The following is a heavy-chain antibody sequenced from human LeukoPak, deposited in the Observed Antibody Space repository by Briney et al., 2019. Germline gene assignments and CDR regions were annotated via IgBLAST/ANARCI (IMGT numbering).Heavy chain of an antibody. V-gene: IGHV3-7*05. D-gene: IGHD6-13*01. CDR2: IKHDGSEK. Sequence: GGSLRLSCAASGFTFSNYWMSWVRQATGKGLEWVANIKHDGSEKYYVDSVKGRFTISRDNAKNSLCLQMNRLRAEDTAVYYCARDESYSSDYWGQGTLVTVSS. CDR3: ARDESYSSDY. CDR1: GFTFSNYW. J-gene: IGHJ4*02.